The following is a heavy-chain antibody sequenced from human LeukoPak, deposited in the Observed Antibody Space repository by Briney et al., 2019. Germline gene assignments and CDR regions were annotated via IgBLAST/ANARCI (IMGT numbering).Heavy chain of an antibody. V-gene: IGHV3-74*01. J-gene: IGHJ4*02. CDR3: ARFDNYYYDSSGPKGGDY. D-gene: IGHD3-22*01. CDR2: INSDGSST. Sequence: GGSLRLSCAASGFTFDDYAMHWVRQAPGKGLEWVSRINSDGSSTSYADSVKGRFTISRDNAKNTLYLQMNSLRAEDTAVYYCARFDNYYYDSSGPKGGDYWGQGTLVTVSS. CDR1: GFTFDDYA.